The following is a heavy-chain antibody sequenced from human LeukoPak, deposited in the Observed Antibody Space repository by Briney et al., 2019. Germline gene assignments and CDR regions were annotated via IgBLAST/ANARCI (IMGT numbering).Heavy chain of an antibody. D-gene: IGHD3-22*01. CDR1: GYTFTSYY. J-gene: IGHJ3*02. Sequence: GASVKVSCKASGYTFTSYYMHWVRQAPGQGLEWMGIINPSGGSTSYAQKFQGRVTMTRDMSTSTVYMELSSLRSEDTAVYYCARVLGSGYYYDAFDIWGQGTMVTVSS. V-gene: IGHV1-46*01. CDR2: INPSGGST. CDR3: ARVLGSGYYYDAFDI.